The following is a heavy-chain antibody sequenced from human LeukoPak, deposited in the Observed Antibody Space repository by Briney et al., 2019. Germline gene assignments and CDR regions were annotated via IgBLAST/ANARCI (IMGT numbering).Heavy chain of an antibody. CDR2: INPSGGST. J-gene: IGHJ4*02. Sequence: GASVKVSCKASGYTFTRYYMHWVRQAPGQGLEWMGIINPSGGSTSYAQKFQGRVTMTRDTSISTAYMELSRLRSDDTAVYYCARGNYGPFDYWGQGTLVTVSS. CDR3: ARGNYGPFDY. V-gene: IGHV1-46*01. D-gene: IGHD1-7*01. CDR1: GYTFTRYY.